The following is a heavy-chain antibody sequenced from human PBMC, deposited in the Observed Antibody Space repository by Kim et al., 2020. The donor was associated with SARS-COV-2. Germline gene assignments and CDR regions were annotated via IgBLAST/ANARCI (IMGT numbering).Heavy chain of an antibody. D-gene: IGHD3-22*01. V-gene: IGHV3-7*01. CDR2: IKQDGSEK. J-gene: IGHJ4*02. Sequence: GGSLRLSCAASGFTFSSYWMSWVRQAPGKGLEWVANIKQDGSEKYYVDSVKGRFTISRDNAKNSLYLQMNSLRAEDTAVYYCARDKNYYYDSSGYYWWGQGTLVTVSS. CDR3: ARDKNYYYDSSGYYW. CDR1: GFTFSSYW.